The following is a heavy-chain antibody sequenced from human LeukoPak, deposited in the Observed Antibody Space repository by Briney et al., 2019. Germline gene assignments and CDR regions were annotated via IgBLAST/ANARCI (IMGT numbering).Heavy chain of an antibody. CDR2: ISGSGGST. Sequence: GGSLRLSCAVSGFIFSSYWMNWVRQAPGKGLEWVSAISGSGGSTYYADSVKGRFTISRDNSKNTLYLQMNSLRAEDTAVYYCAKDNSNYVFGYDYWGQGTLVTVSS. CDR3: AKDNSNYVFGYDY. D-gene: IGHD4-11*01. J-gene: IGHJ4*02. V-gene: IGHV3-23*01. CDR1: GFIFSSYW.